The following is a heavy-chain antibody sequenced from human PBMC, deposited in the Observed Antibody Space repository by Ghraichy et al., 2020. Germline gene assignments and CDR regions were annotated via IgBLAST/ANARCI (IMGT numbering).Heavy chain of an antibody. V-gene: IGHV4-34*01. CDR3: ARSEQQPGYPSYYYMDV. J-gene: IGHJ6*03. D-gene: IGHD1-1*01. CDR1: GGSFSGFY. Sequence: SETLSLTCAVYGGSFSGFYWSWIRQSPGEGLQWIGDISHVGITGANPSLRSRLTLSVAPSRHQFSLNLPSVTAADTAVYYCARSEQQPGYPSYYYMDVGGKGTTVTLAS. CDR2: ISHVGIT.